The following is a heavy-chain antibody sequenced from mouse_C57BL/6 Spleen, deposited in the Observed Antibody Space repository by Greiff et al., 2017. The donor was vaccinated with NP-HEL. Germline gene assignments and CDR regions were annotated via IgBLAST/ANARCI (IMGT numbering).Heavy chain of an antibody. D-gene: IGHD2-3*01. CDR3: ARGSGYYQLDY. Sequence: EVQVVESGGDLVKPGGSLKLSCAASGFTFSSYGMSWVRQTPDKRLEWVATISSGGSYTYYPDSVKGRFTISRDNAKNTLYLQMSSLKSEDTAMYDCARGSGYYQLDYWGQGTSVTVSS. CDR1: GFTFSSYG. CDR2: ISSGGSYT. V-gene: IGHV5-6*01. J-gene: IGHJ4*01.